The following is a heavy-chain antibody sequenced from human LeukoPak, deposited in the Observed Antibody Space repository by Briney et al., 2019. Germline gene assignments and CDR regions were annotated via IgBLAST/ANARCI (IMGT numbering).Heavy chain of an antibody. V-gene: IGHV4-34*01. Sequence: SETLSLTCAVYGGSFSGYYWSWLRQPPGKGLEWIGEINHSGSTNYNPSLKSRVTISVDTSKNQFSLKLSSVTAADTAVYYCARRGTLYYYDSSGYRLPNYFDYWGQGTLVTVSS. J-gene: IGHJ4*02. D-gene: IGHD3-22*01. CDR1: GGSFSGYY. CDR3: ARRGTLYYYDSSGYRLPNYFDY. CDR2: INHSGST.